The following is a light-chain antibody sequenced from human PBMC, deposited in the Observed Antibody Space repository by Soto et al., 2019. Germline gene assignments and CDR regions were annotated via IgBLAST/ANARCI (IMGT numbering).Light chain of an antibody. CDR2: SAS. CDR1: ESVSSSY. CDR3: QQYGSSPPACT. Sequence: EIVLTQSPGTLSLSPGERATLSCRASESVSSSYLAWYQQKPGQAPRLLIYSASSRATGIPDRFSGSGSGSVFTLTISRLEPEDFAVYYCQQYGSSPPACTFGQGTKVEIK. J-gene: IGKJ1*01. V-gene: IGKV3-20*01.